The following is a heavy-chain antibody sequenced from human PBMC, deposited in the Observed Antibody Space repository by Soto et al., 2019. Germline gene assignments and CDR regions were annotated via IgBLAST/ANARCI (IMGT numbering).Heavy chain of an antibody. CDR2: ISAYNGNT. J-gene: IGHJ6*02. Sequence: ASVKVSCKASGYTFTSYGISWVRQAPGQGLEWMGWISAYNGNTNYAQKLQGRVTMTTDTSTSTAYMELRRLRSDDTAVYYCARDQGGCGGECYSGYYYYYGMDVWGQ. V-gene: IGHV1-18*04. CDR3: ARDQGGCGGECYSGYYYYYGMDV. CDR1: GYTFTSYG. D-gene: IGHD2-21*01.